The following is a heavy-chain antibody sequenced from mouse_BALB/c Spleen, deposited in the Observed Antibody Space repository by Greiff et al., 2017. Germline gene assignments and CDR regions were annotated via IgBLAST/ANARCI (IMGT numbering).Heavy chain of an antibody. V-gene: IGHV14-3*02. Sequence: VQLQQSGAELVKPGASVKLSCTASGFNIKDTYMHWVKQSPEQGLEWIGRIDPANGNTKYDPKFQGKATITADTASNTAYLQLSSLTSEDTAVYYCATITTIIYALDYWGQGTTVTVSS. D-gene: IGHD1-2*01. CDR3: ATITTIIYALDY. J-gene: IGHJ4*01. CDR2: IDPANGNT. CDR1: GFNIKDTY.